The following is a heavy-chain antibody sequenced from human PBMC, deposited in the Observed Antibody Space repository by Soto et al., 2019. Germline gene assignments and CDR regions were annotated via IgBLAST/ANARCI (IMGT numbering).Heavy chain of an antibody. CDR3: AREVDGGSYYPYYYSYGMDV. Sequence: QVQLVESGGGVVQPGRSLRLSCAASGFTFSTYGMHWVRQAPGKGLEWVAVIWSDGSNKYYPDSVKGRFTISRDNSKNTLYLQMNSLRAEDTAVYYCAREVDGGSYYPYYYSYGMDVWGQGTTVTVSS. CDR1: GFTFSTYG. V-gene: IGHV3-33*01. J-gene: IGHJ6*02. D-gene: IGHD1-26*01. CDR2: IWSDGSNK.